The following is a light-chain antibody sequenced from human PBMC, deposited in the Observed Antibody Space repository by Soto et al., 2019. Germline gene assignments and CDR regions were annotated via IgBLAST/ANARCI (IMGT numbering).Light chain of an antibody. J-gene: IGKJ5*01. CDR2: AAS. V-gene: IGKV1-12*01. CDR3: QQANSSPLT. CDR1: QDVSNW. Sequence: DVHMTQSPSSVSASVGDRFTITCGASQDVSNWLAWYQQKTGKAPNLLIYAASTLQSGVPSRFRGSGSGTDFTLTISSLQPEDFATYYCQQANSSPLTFGQGTRLEIK.